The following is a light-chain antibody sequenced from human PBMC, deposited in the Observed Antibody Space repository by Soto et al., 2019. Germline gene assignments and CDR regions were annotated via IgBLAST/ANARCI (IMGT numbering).Light chain of an antibody. CDR1: QSISNY. CDR3: QHRT. CDR2: KAS. V-gene: IGKV1-5*03. Sequence: DIQMTQSPSTLSASVGDRVTITCRASQSISNYLAWYQQKPGKAPNLLIYKASTLQSGVPSRFSGSASGTEFTLTISSLQPEDFATYYCQHRTFGQGTKLEIK. J-gene: IGKJ2*01.